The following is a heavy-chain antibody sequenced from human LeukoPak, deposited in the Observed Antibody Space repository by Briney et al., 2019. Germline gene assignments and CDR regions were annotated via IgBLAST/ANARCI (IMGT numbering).Heavy chain of an antibody. J-gene: IGHJ4*02. V-gene: IGHV1-69*05. CDR3: ARHMGIAAPFDY. CDR1: GGTFSSYA. Sequence: PVKVSCKASGGTFSSYAISWVRQAPGQGLEWMGGIIPIFGTANYAQKFQGRVTITTDESTSTAYMELSSLRSEDTAVYYCARHMGIAAPFDYWGQGTLVTVSS. D-gene: IGHD6-13*01. CDR2: IIPIFGTA.